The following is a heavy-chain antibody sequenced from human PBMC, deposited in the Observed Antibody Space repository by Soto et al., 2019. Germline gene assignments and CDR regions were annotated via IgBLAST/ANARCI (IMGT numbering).Heavy chain of an antibody. D-gene: IGHD3-22*01. CDR3: ARARYYYDSSGYYTYRPDAFDI. CDR2: ISSSSSYI. Sequence: PGGSLRLSCAASGFTFSSYSMNWVRQAPGKGLEWVSSISSSSSYIYYADSVKGRFTISRDNAKNSLYLQMNSLRAEDTAVYYCARARYYYDSSGYYTYRPDAFDIWGQGTMVTVSS. V-gene: IGHV3-21*01. J-gene: IGHJ3*02. CDR1: GFTFSSYS.